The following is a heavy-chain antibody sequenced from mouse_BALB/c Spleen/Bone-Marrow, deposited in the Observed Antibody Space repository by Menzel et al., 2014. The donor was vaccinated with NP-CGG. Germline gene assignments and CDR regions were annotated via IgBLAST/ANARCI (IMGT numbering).Heavy chain of an antibody. D-gene: IGHD4-1*01. J-gene: IGHJ4*01. CDR3: ARWDYYALDY. V-gene: IGHV14-3*02. CDR1: GFNIKDTY. CDR2: IDPANGNT. Sequence: VQLKESGAELVKPGASVKLSCTASGFNIKDTYMHWVKQRPEQGLEWIGRIDPANGNTKYDPKFQGKATITAGTSSNTALLQSSRLTDEDAAVYYGARWDYYALDYWGQGTSVTVSS.